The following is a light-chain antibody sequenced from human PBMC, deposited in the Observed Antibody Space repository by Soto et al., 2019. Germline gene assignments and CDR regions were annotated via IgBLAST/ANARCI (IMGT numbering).Light chain of an antibody. J-gene: IGKJ3*01. CDR1: QTISSSF. CDR2: RAS. V-gene: IGKV3-20*01. CDR3: HQYDSSPQDT. Sequence: EIVLTQSPGTLSLSPGERATLSCRASQTISSSFLAWYQQKPGQAPRLLIYRASRRAPGIPDRFSGSGSWTDFTLTISRLEPEDFAVYYCHQYDSSPQDTFGPGTKVEIK.